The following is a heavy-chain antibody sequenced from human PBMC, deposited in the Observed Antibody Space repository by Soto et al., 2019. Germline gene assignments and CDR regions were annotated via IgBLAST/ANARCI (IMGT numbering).Heavy chain of an antibody. D-gene: IGHD6-19*01. Sequence: GGSLRLSCAASGFTVSTSQMTWVRQAPGKGLEWVSVIFIGGTTQYAESVKGRFTISRDNAKNSLYLQMNSLRAEDTALYYCAKGLDSRGWYWPAQHWGQGTLVTDSS. J-gene: IGHJ1*01. V-gene: IGHV3-53*05. CDR1: GFTVSTSQ. CDR3: AKGLDSRGWYWPAQH. CDR2: IFIGGTT.